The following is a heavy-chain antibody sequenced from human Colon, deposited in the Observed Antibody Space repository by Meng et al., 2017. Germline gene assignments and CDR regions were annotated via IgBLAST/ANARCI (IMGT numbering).Heavy chain of an antibody. CDR2: AANSFDPSP. Sequence: ERGPASVEPSRTCSLCVTVSGCSVSSAAYQWGWIRQPPGKGLEWIGYAANSFDPSPNYNPSLKSRVTISLDTPKNQFSLKLTSVTAADTAVYYCARDYWGSLDYWGQGILVTVSS. J-gene: IGHJ4*02. CDR3: ARDYWGSLDY. V-gene: IGHV4-61*08. CDR1: GCSVSSAAYQ. D-gene: IGHD7-27*01.